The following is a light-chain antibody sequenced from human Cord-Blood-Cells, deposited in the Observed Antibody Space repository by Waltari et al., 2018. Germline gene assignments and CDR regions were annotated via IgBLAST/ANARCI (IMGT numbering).Light chain of an antibody. CDR3: QQSYSTPSIT. V-gene: IGKV1-39*01. CDR1: QSISSY. Sequence: QMSPSPSSLYASVGGSVPIPRRESQSISSYLNWYQQKPGKAPKLLIYAVSRLQSRVPSRFSGSESRTDFTLTITSLQAEDSATYYCQQSYSTPSITFGQGTRLEIK. CDR2: AVS. J-gene: IGKJ5*01.